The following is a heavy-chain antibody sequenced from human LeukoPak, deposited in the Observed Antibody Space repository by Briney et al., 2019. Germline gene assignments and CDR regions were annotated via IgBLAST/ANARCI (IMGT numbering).Heavy chain of an antibody. CDR2: IYSGGST. CDR1: GFTVSSNY. J-gene: IGHJ3*02. CDR3: ARSLNDAFDI. V-gene: IGHV3-53*01. Sequence: GGSLRLSCAASGFTVSSNYMSWVRQAPGKGLEWVSVIYSGGSTYYADSVKGRFTISRDSSKNTLYLQMNSLRAEDTAVYYCARSLNDAFDIWGQGTMVTVSS.